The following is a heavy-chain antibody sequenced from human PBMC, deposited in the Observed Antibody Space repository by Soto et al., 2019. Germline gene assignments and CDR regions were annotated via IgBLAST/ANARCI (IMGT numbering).Heavy chain of an antibody. CDR3: AKDIVWGDGDIFDAFDI. CDR2: ISWNSGSI. Sequence: EVQLVESGGGLVQPGRSLRLSCAASGFTFDDYAMHWVRQAPGKGLEWVSGISWNSGSIGYADSVKGRFTISRDNAKNSLYLQMNSLRAEDTALYYCAKDIVWGDGDIFDAFDIWGQGTMVTVSS. D-gene: IGHD4-17*01. J-gene: IGHJ3*02. V-gene: IGHV3-9*01. CDR1: GFTFDDYA.